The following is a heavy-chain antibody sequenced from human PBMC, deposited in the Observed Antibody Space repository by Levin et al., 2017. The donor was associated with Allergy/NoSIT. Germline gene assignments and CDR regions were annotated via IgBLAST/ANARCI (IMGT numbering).Heavy chain of an antibody. CDR2: ISNSGNT. CDR1: SGSISNYH. D-gene: IGHD3-10*01. V-gene: IGHV4-59*08. CDR3: ARHVYIDGSPFDH. J-gene: IGHJ4*02. Sequence: SETLSLTCSVSSGSISNYHWSWIRQSPAEGLEWIGHISNSGNTNYNPSLTSRVTISLDTSKSQISLRLSTVPAADTAVYYCARHVYIDGSPFDHWGQGTLVAVSS.